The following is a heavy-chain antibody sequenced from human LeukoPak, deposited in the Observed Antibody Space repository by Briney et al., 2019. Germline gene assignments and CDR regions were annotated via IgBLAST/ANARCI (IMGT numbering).Heavy chain of an antibody. CDR3: ARGRGGGGSSNNWFDP. V-gene: IGHV4-59*01. J-gene: IGHJ5*02. CDR1: GGSINSYH. D-gene: IGHD2-15*01. Sequence: SETLSLICTVSGGSINSYHWSWIRHPPGKGLECIGYSYYSWCTNYILSLKSRVTISVDTSKNQFSLKLGSVTAADTAVYYCARGRGGGGSSNNWFDPWGQGTLVTVSS. CDR2: SYYSWCT.